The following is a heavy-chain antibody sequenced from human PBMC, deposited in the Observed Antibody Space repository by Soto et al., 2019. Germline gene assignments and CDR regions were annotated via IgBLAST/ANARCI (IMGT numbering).Heavy chain of an antibody. CDR2: IYYSGST. CDR3: ASKPVDYYYYGMDV. J-gene: IGHJ6*02. Sequence: SETLSLTCTVSGGSISSSSSYSGWFRQPPGKGLEWIGSIYYSGSTYYNPSLKSRVTISVDTSKNQFSLKLSSVTAADTAVYYRASKPVDYYYYGMDVWGQGTTVTVSS. V-gene: IGHV4-39*01. CDR1: GGSISSSSSY. D-gene: IGHD2-21*01.